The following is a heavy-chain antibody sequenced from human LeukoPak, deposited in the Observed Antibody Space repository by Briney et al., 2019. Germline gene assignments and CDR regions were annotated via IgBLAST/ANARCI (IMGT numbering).Heavy chain of an antibody. D-gene: IGHD3-10*01. CDR3: AKGSVATMVRGVTFDY. V-gene: IGHV3-23*01. J-gene: IGHJ4*02. CDR1: GFTFSSYA. CDR2: ISGSGGST. Sequence: PGGSLRLSCPASGFTFSSYAMSWVRQAPGKGLEWVSAISGSGGSTYYADSVKGRFTISRDNSKNTLYLQMNSLRAEDTAVYYCAKGSVATMVRGVTFDYWGQGTLVTVSS.